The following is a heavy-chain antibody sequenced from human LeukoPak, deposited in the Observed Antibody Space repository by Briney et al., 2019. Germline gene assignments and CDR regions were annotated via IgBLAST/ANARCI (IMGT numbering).Heavy chain of an antibody. J-gene: IGHJ4*02. V-gene: IGHV3-23*01. Sequence: PGGSLRLSCAASGFTFSTYGMSWVRQAPGKGLEWVSGISGRGGSRFYTDSVKGRFTISRDNSKNTLYLQMNSLRAEDTAVYYCARRDGYNSPSLDYWGQGTLVTVSS. CDR2: ISGRGGSR. CDR3: ARRDGYNSPSLDY. D-gene: IGHD5-24*01. CDR1: GFTFSTYG.